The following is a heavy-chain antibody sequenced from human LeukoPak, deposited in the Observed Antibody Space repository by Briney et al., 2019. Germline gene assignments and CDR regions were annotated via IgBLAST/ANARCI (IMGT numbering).Heavy chain of an antibody. D-gene: IGHD3-22*01. CDR1: GFIFSSYS. V-gene: IGHV3-21*06. Sequence: KPGGSLRLSCTASGFIFSSYSMIWVRQAPGKGLEWVSFISSSSSYIYYADSVKGRFTISRDNAENSVYLRMKSLRAEDTAVYYCAVGYYYDSSGYHYWGQGTLVTVSS. CDR2: ISSSSSYI. CDR3: AVGYYYDSSGYHY. J-gene: IGHJ4*02.